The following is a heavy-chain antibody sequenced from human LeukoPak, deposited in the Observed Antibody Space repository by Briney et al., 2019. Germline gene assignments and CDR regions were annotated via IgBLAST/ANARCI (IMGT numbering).Heavy chain of an antibody. Sequence: GGSLRLSCAASGFTFSSCEMTWVRQAPGKGLEWVSYISRSAGTIDYADSVKGRFTISRDNAENSLYLQMNSLRAEDTAVYYCARADYDYVWGSYRQYYFDYWGQGTLVTVSS. CDR3: ARADYDYVWGSYRQYYFDY. CDR1: GFTFSSCE. CDR2: ISRSAGTI. V-gene: IGHV3-48*03. D-gene: IGHD3-16*02. J-gene: IGHJ4*02.